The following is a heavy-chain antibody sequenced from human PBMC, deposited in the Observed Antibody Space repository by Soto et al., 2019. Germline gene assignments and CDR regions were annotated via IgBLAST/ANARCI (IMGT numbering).Heavy chain of an antibody. Sequence: QVQLVQSGAEVKRPGASVMLACKASGYTLTSYGISWVRQAPGQGLEWMGWISTYTGDTNYARKTQGRVTLTTDTSTNTAYMELRSLRSDDTAVYYCARDHGQYTGWYSVDSWGQGTLVIASS. V-gene: IGHV1-18*04. J-gene: IGHJ5*01. CDR1: GYTLTSYG. CDR2: ISTYTGDT. D-gene: IGHD6-19*01. CDR3: ARDHGQYTGWYSVDS.